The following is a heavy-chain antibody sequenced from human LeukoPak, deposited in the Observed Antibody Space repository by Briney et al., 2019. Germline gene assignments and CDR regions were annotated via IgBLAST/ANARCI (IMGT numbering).Heavy chain of an antibody. J-gene: IGHJ5*02. CDR2: IYSGGTT. CDR1: GFTVSSNY. Sequence: GGSLRLSCAASGFTVSSNYMNWVRQAPGKGLEWVSIIYSGGTTYYADSVKGRFAISRDNSKNTLYLQMNSLRDEDTAVYYCARGPEGPWGQGTLVTVSS. V-gene: IGHV3-66*01. CDR3: ARGPEGP.